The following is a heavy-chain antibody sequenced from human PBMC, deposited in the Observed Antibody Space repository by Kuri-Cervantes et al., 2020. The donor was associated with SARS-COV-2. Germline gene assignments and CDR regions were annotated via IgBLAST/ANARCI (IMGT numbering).Heavy chain of an antibody. CDR2: IYHSGST. CDR1: GYSISSGYY. Sequence: ESLKISCTVSGYSISSGYYWGWIRQLPGKGLEWIGSIYHSGSTYYNPSLKSRVTISVDTSMNQFSLKLSSVTAADTAVYYCARAGIGAVAGNFDYWGQGTLVTVSS. D-gene: IGHD6-19*01. V-gene: IGHV4-38-2*02. J-gene: IGHJ4*02. CDR3: ARAGIGAVAGNFDY.